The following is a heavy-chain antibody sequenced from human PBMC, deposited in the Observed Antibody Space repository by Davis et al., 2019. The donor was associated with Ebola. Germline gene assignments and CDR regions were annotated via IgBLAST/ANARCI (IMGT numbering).Heavy chain of an antibody. Sequence: PGGSLRLSCAASGFTFSSYAMTWVRQAPGKGLEWVAVISYDGSNKYYADSVKGRFTISRDNSKNTLYLQMNSLRAEDTAVYYCASPAWGPEAYCGGDLMCAEYFQHWGQGTLVTVSS. CDR3: ASPAWGPEAYCGGDLMCAEYFQH. D-gene: IGHD2-21*01. V-gene: IGHV3-30-3*01. CDR2: ISYDGSNK. CDR1: GFTFSSYA. J-gene: IGHJ1*01.